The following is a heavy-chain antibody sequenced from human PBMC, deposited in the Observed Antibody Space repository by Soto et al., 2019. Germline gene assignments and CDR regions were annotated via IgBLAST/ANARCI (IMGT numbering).Heavy chain of an antibody. J-gene: IGHJ4*02. CDR3: AKNYFFDS. CDR2: ISRSDDGP. Sequence: EVQLLEPGHGLVQPGGSLRLSCAASGFTFNSYAMSCFPQAPGKGLEWVSSISRSDDGPYYADSVKGRFTISRDNSQNTLFLLMNSLRADDTALYYSAKNYFFDSWGQGAPVTVCS. CDR1: GFTFNSYA. V-gene: IGHV3-23*01.